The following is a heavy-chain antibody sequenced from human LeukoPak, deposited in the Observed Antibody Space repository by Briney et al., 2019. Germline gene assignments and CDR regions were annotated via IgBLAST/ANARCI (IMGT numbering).Heavy chain of an antibody. CDR2: INKDGSAT. V-gene: IGHV3-43*02. J-gene: IGHJ6*02. Sequence: PGGSPRLSCEASGFTFDAYAMHWVRQAPGKGLEWVSLINKDGSATYYADSVKGRFTISRDNSKNSLYLQMNSLRSEDTALYYCATWAFYHSLDVWGQGTTVTVSS. CDR3: ATWAFYHSLDV. CDR1: GFTFDAYA. D-gene: IGHD1-26*01.